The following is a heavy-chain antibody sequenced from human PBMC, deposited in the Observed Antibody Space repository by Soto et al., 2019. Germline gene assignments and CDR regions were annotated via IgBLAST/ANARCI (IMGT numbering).Heavy chain of an antibody. CDR3: ARDLRCCGLDV. J-gene: IGHJ6*02. CDR2: IFYSGST. CDR1: GASMRSYY. Sequence: SETLSLTCNVSGASMRSYYWTWMRLSPGKGLEWIGDIFYSGSTNLNPSLRSRLSISIDTSKNKFSLMLNSVTAVDTAVYYCARDLRCCGLDVWGQGTTVTVSS. V-gene: IGHV4-59*01. D-gene: IGHD3-9*01.